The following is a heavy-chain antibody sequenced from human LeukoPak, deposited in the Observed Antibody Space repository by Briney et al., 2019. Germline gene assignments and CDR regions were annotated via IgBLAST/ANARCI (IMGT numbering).Heavy chain of an antibody. CDR2: ISSRDTYI. D-gene: IGHD2-2*01. J-gene: IGHJ4*02. Sequence: GGSLRLSCAASGFTFSSYSMHWVRQAPGKGLEWVSSISSRDTYIYYADSVKGRFTISRDNAKNSLFLHMNSLRAEDTAVYYCARDLAIIPTAVALGDWGQGTLVTVSS. CDR3: ARDLAIIPTAVALGD. V-gene: IGHV3-21*01. CDR1: GFTFSSYS.